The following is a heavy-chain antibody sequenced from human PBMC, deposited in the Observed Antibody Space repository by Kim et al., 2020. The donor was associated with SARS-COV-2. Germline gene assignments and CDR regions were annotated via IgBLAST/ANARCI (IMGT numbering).Heavy chain of an antibody. Sequence: FTISRDNSKNTLYLQMNSLRAEDTAVYYCARGDSSGWYVVYYYYYGMDVWGQGTTVTVSS. J-gene: IGHJ6*02. V-gene: IGHV3-30*01. D-gene: IGHD6-19*01. CDR3: ARGDSSGWYVVYYYYYGMDV.